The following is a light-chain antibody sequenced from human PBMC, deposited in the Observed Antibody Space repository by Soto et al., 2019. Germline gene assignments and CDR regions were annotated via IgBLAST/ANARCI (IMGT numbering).Light chain of an antibody. Sequence: QSVLTQPPSASGSPGQSVTISCTGTSRDIGGYDFVSWYQQHPGKAPKLLIYDVIKRPSGVPDRFSGSKSGNTASLTVSGLQTDDEADYYCSSYGGSNNLLFGGGTQLT. CDR3: SSYGGSNNLL. V-gene: IGLV2-8*01. CDR1: SRDIGGYDF. CDR2: DVI. J-gene: IGLJ2*01.